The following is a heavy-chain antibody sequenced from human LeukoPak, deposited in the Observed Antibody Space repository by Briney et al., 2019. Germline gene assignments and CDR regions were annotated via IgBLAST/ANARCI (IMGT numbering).Heavy chain of an antibody. Sequence: SETLSLTCTVSGGSISSYYWSWIRQPPGKGLEWIGYIYYSGSTNYNPSLKSRVTISVDTSKNQFSLKLSSVTAADTAVYYCATNYVWGSYPPGAFDYWGQGTLVTVSS. CDR3: ATNYVWGSYPPGAFDY. D-gene: IGHD3-16*02. J-gene: IGHJ4*02. CDR1: GGSISSYY. V-gene: IGHV4-59*12. CDR2: IYYSGST.